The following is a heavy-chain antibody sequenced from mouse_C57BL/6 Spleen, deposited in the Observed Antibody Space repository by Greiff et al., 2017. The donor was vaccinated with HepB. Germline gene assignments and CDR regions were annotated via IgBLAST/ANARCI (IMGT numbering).Heavy chain of an antibody. CDR3: ARPLYYGNYFDY. CDR1: GYTFTDYY. D-gene: IGHD2-1*01. V-gene: IGHV1-26*01. Sequence: EVQLQQSGPELVKPGASVKISCKASGYTFTDYYMNWVKQSHGKSLEWIGDINPNNGGTSYNQKFKGKATLTVDKSSSTASMELRSLTSEDSAVYYCARPLYYGNYFDYWGQGTTLTVSS. CDR2: INPNNGGT. J-gene: IGHJ2*01.